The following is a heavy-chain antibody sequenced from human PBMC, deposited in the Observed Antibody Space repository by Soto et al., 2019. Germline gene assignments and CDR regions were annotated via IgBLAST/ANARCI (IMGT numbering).Heavy chain of an antibody. Sequence: GGSLRLSCAASGFTFSSYAMSWVRQAPGKGLEWVSAISGSGGSTYYADSVKGRFTISRDNSKNTLYLQMNSLRAEDTAVYYCAKDRGRYFDWFRKQNWFDPWGQGTLVTAPQ. V-gene: IGHV3-23*01. J-gene: IGHJ5*02. CDR2: ISGSGGST. CDR3: AKDRGRYFDWFRKQNWFDP. CDR1: GFTFSSYA. D-gene: IGHD3-9*01.